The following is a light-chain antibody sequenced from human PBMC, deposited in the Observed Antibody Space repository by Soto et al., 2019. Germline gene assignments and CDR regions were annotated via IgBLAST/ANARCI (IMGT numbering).Light chain of an antibody. CDR3: GAWDGGLSAMV. CDR1: GSNIGNYY. CDR2: DNV. J-gene: IGLJ2*01. V-gene: IGLV1-51*01. Sequence: QSLLTQPPSVSAAPGQKVTISCSGSGSNIGNYYVSWFQQLPGSAPKLLIYDNVQRPSGIPDRFSGSNSGTSATLGITGLXXXXXXXXXCGAWDGGLSAMVFGGGTKLTVL.